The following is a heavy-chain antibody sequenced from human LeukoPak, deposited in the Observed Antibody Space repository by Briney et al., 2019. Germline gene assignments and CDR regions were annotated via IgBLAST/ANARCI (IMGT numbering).Heavy chain of an antibody. V-gene: IGHV4-34*01. CDR1: GGSFSGYY. CDR3: AREGEEYSSSSVWFDY. J-gene: IGHJ4*02. D-gene: IGHD6-6*01. Sequence: SETLSLTCAVYGGSFSGYYWSWIRQPPGKGLEWIGEINHSGSINYNPSLKSRVTISVDTSKNQFSLKLSSVTAADTAVYYCAREGEEYSSSSVWFDYWGQGTLVTVSS. CDR2: INHSGSI.